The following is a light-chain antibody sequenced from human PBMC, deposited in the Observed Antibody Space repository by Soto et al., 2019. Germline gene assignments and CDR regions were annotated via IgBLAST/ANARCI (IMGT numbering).Light chain of an antibody. CDR3: QQYYHWHTLT. CDR2: GAS. V-gene: IGKV3-15*01. J-gene: IGKJ4*01. CDR1: QSVSSN. Sequence: EILLTQSPATLSVSPGERATLSCGASQSVSSNLAWYQQKPGQAPRLLIYGASTRATGIPARFSGSGSGTEFTLPISSLKSQDFALYYCQQYYHWHTLTFGGGTKVDIK.